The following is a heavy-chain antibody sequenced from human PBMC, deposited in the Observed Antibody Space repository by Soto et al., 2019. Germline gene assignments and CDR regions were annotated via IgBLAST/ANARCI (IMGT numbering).Heavy chain of an antibody. D-gene: IGHD1-1*01. CDR3: ARDNNWSYDY. CDR2: IGPDGSST. Sequence: RLSCAASGFTFSSHWMHWVRQAPGKGLVWVSHIGPDGSSTRDAASVQGRFTISRDNARNTLYLRMNSLRDEDTAVYYCARDNNWSYDYWGQGILVTVSS. V-gene: IGHV3-74*01. CDR1: GFTFSSHW. J-gene: IGHJ4*02.